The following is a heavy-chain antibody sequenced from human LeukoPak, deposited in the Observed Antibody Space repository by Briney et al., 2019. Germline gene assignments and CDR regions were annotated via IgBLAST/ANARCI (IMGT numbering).Heavy chain of an antibody. V-gene: IGHV1-69*01. CDR1: GGTFSSYA. CDR2: IIPIFGTA. D-gene: IGHD5-24*01. J-gene: IGHJ3*02. CDR3: ARTLPVEMASRTPPYAFDI. Sequence: SVKVSCKASGGTFSSYAISWVRQAPGQGLEWMGGIIPIFGTANYAQKFQGIVTITADESTSTAYMELSSLRSEDTAVYYCARTLPVEMASRTPPYAFDIWGQGTMVTVSS.